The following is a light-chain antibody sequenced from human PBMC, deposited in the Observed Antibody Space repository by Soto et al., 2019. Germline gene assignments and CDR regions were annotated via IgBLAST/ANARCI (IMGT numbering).Light chain of an antibody. J-gene: IGLJ3*02. V-gene: IGLV2-23*01. CDR2: ATS. CDR3: CSFAGSNSWV. CDR1: SSDVGTYNL. Sequence: QSALTQPAAVSGSPGQSITISCTGTSSDVGTYNLVSWYQQYPGKAPKLMIYATSKRPSGVSNRFSGSKSGDTASLTISGLQAEDEADYYCCSFAGSNSWVFGGGTQLTVL.